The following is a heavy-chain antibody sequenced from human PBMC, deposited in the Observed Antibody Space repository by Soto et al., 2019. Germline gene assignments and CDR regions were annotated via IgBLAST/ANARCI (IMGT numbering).Heavy chain of an antibody. Sequence: GGSLRLSCAASGFTFSSYAMSWVRQAPGKGLEWVSAISGSGGSTYYADSVKGRFTISRDNSKNTLYLQMNSLRAEDTAVYYCAKVRRSNLMYDYGDYWGQGTLVTVSS. D-gene: IGHD2-8*01. V-gene: IGHV3-23*01. CDR2: ISGSGGST. CDR1: GFTFSSYA. J-gene: IGHJ4*02. CDR3: AKVRRSNLMYDYGDY.